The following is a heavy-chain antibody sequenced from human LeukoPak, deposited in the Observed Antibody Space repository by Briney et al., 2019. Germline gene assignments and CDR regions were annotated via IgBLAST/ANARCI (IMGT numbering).Heavy chain of an antibody. CDR1: GYTFISYG. CDR2: LSAYNGNT. CDR3: ARPVVGNGYQYYYMDV. J-gene: IGHJ6*03. V-gene: IGHV1-18*01. Sequence: ASVKVSCKASGYTFISYGISWVRQAPGQGLEWMGWLSAYNGNTNYAQKLQGRVTMTTDTSTSTAYMELRSLRSDDTAVYYCARPVVGNGYQYYYMDVWGKGTTVTVSS. D-gene: IGHD3-3*01.